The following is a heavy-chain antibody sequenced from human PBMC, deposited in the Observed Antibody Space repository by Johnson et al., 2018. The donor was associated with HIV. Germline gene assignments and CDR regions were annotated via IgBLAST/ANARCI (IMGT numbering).Heavy chain of an antibody. J-gene: IGHJ3*02. V-gene: IGHV3-15*01. Sequence: VQLVESGGGVVQPGRSLRLSCVVSGFTFSNAWMSWVRQAPGKGLEWVGRIKSKTDGGTTDYAAPVKGRFTISRDDSKNTLYLQMNSLKTEDTAVYYCTTDRGNGDYDAFDIWGQGTMVTVSS. CDR3: TTDRGNGDYDAFDI. CDR2: IKSKTDGGTT. D-gene: IGHD4-17*01. CDR1: GFTFSNAW.